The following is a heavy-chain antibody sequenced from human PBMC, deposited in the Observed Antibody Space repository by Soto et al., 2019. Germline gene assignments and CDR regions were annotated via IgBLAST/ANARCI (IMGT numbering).Heavy chain of an antibody. CDR3: ARDPEGLHVFDY. V-gene: IGHV3-48*04. CDR2: INSGAETT. CDR1: GFTFSSYG. D-gene: IGHD4-4*01. J-gene: IGHJ4*02. Sequence: EVQLVESGGGLVQPGGSLRLSCAASGFTFSSYGMNWARQAPGKGLEWVTHINSGAETTSYSDSVKGRFTISRDDAKNSLYLQMNSLRVDDAAIYDCARDPEGLHVFDYWGQGTLVTVSS.